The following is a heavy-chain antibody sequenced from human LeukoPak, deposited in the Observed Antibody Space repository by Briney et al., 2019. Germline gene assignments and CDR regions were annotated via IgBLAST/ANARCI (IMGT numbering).Heavy chain of an antibody. V-gene: IGHV3-30-3*01. Sequence: GGSLRLSCAASGFTFSSYAMHWVRQAPGKGLEWVAVISYDGSNKYYADSVKGRFTISRDNSKNTLYLQMNSLRAEDTAVYYCARETDYYDSSGYLLFDYWGQGTLVTVSS. CDR1: GFTFSSYA. D-gene: IGHD3-22*01. CDR2: ISYDGSNK. CDR3: ARETDYYDSSGYLLFDY. J-gene: IGHJ4*02.